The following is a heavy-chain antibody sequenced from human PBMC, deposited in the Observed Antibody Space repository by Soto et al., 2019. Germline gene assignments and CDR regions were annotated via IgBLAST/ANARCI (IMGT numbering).Heavy chain of an antibody. J-gene: IGHJ4*02. CDR1: GFTFSSYW. D-gene: IGHD6-19*01. V-gene: IGHV3-74*01. CDR3: ARDGSPQWLVPIDYFDY. Sequence: GGSLRLSCAASGFTFSSYWMHWVRQAPGKGLVWVSRINSDGSSTSYADPVKGRFTISRDNAKNTLYLQMNSLRAEDTAVYYCARDGSPQWLVPIDYFDYWGQGTLVTVSS. CDR2: INSDGSST.